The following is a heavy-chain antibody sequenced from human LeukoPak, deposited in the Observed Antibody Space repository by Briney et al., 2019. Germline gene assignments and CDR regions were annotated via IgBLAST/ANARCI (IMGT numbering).Heavy chain of an antibody. CDR2: INPKTGGT. CDR1: GYVFTAYY. Sequence: ASVKVSCKASGYVFTAYYIHWVRHAPGQGLELMGWINPKTGGTNSAQRFQGRVTMTRDTSLRATYMELSRLGSDDTAIYFCARSDYPHQTDYWGQGTLVTVSS. D-gene: IGHD3-10*01. J-gene: IGHJ4*02. CDR3: ARSDYPHQTDY. V-gene: IGHV1-2*02.